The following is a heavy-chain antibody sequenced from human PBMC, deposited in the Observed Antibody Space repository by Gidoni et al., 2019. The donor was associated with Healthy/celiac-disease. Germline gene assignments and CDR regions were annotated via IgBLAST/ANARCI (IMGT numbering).Heavy chain of an antibody. J-gene: IGHJ6*02. V-gene: IGHV1-46*01. Sequence: QVQLVQSGAEVKKPGASVKVSCKASGYTFTSYYMHWVRQAPGQGLEWMGIINPSGGSTSYAQKFQGRVTMTRDTSTSTVYMELSSLRSEDTAVYYCAREALLVEPAVTGYYYGMDVWGQGTTVTVSS. D-gene: IGHD2-2*01. CDR3: AREALLVEPAVTGYYYGMDV. CDR1: GYTFTSYY. CDR2: INPSGGST.